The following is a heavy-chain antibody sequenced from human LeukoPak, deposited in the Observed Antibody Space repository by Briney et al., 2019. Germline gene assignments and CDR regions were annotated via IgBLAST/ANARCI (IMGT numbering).Heavy chain of an antibody. CDR2: ISSSGSTI. CDR1: GFTFSSYE. Sequence: GGSLRLSCSASGFTFSSYEMNWVRQAPGKGLGWVSYISSSGSTIYYADSVKGRFTISRDNAKNSLYLQMSSLRAEDTAVYYCARDRLWFGELTYSGMDVWGQGTTVTVSS. V-gene: IGHV3-48*03. CDR3: ARDRLWFGELTYSGMDV. D-gene: IGHD3-10*01. J-gene: IGHJ6*02.